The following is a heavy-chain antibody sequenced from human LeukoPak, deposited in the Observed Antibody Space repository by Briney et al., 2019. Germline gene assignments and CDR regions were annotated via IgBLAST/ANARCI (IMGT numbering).Heavy chain of an antibody. CDR3: ARDHGDFVGVRLGFDS. D-gene: IGHD4-17*01. V-gene: IGHV1-18*01. J-gene: IGHJ4*02. CDR1: GYTFTNYG. CDR2: ISGYNGNT. Sequence: ASVKVSCKASGYTFTNYGISWVRQAPGQGLEWVGRISGYNGNTDYAQKVEDRVTVTADTSTAYLELRSLTSDDTAVYYCARDHGDFVGVRLGFDSWGQGTLVTVFS.